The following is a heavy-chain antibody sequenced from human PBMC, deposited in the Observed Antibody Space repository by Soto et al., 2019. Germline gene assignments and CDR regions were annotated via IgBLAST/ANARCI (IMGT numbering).Heavy chain of an antibody. CDR2: IYYSGST. CDR3: ASYYYDSSGYYYVPGVY. J-gene: IGHJ4*02. CDR1: GGSISSSSYY. Sequence: SETLSLTCTVSGGSISSSSYYWGWIHQPPGKGLEWIGSIYYSGSTYYNPSLKSRVTISVDTSKNQFSLKLSSVTAADTAVYYCASYYYDSSGYYYVPGVYWGQGTLVTVSS. D-gene: IGHD3-22*01. V-gene: IGHV4-39*01.